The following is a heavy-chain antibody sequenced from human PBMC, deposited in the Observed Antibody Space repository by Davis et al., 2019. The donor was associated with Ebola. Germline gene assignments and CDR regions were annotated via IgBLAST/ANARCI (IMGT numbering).Heavy chain of an antibody. CDR1: GFTFSSYG. Sequence: GESLKISCAASGFTFSSYGMHWVRQAPGKGLEWVSAISGSGGSTYYADSVKGRFTISRDNSKNTLYLQMNSLRAEDTAVYYCAKAVGGRGYWGQGTLVTVSS. D-gene: IGHD1-26*01. CDR3: AKAVGGRGY. CDR2: ISGSGGST. J-gene: IGHJ4*02. V-gene: IGHV3-23*01.